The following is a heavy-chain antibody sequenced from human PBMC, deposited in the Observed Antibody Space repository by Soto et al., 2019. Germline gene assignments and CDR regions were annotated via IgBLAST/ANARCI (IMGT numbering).Heavy chain of an antibody. D-gene: IGHD3-22*01. J-gene: IGHJ5*02. Sequence: SETLSLTCTVSGGSISSYYWSWIRQPPGKGLEWVGYIYYSGSTNYSPSLKSRVTISVDTSKNQFSLKLSSVTAADTAVYYCERVGGHYYEDNWFEPWGQGTLVTVSS. CDR3: ERVGGHYYEDNWFEP. CDR2: IYYSGST. V-gene: IGHV4-59*01. CDR1: GGSISSYY.